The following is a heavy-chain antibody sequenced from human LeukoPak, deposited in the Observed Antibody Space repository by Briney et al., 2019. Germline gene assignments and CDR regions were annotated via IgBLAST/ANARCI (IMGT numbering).Heavy chain of an antibody. Sequence: GGSLRLSCAASGFTFSYYNMNWVRQAPGKGLEWVSSISSSSSHIYYADSVKGRFTISRDNAKNSLYLQMNSLRAEDTAVYYCARFKYSSSDLDYWGQGTLVTVSS. CDR3: ARFKYSSSDLDY. V-gene: IGHV3-21*01. CDR2: ISSSSSHI. J-gene: IGHJ4*02. CDR1: GFTFSYYN. D-gene: IGHD6-6*01.